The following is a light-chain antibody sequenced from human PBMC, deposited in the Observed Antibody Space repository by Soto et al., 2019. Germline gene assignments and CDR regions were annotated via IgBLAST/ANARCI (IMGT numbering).Light chain of an antibody. Sequence: DIELTQSPSFLSASVGDRVTITCRVSQGISSYLAWYQQKPGKAPKLLIYAASTLQSGVPSRFSGSGSGTEFTLTISSLQPEDFATYYCQQLNSYPRVTFGGGTKVEIK. CDR1: QGISSY. CDR3: QQLNSYPRVT. V-gene: IGKV1-9*01. J-gene: IGKJ4*01. CDR2: AAS.